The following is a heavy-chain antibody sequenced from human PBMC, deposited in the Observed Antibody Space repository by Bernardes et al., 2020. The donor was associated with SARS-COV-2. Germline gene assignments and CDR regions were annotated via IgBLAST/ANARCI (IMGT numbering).Heavy chain of an antibody. CDR2: VHYTGTT. J-gene: IGHJ6*02. V-gene: IGHV4-30-4*01. Sequence: SETLSLTCTVSGDSIRGADHHWTWIRQSAGKGLEWIAHVHYTGTTDYNPSLKSRVSILVDTSKNQFYLNVYSVTAADTAVYYCARDKRGSFFPLFGGAAVYSYYGLDVWGQGTAVTVSS. CDR3: ARDKRGSFFPLFGGAAVYSYYGLDV. D-gene: IGHD3-16*01. CDR1: GDSIRGADHH.